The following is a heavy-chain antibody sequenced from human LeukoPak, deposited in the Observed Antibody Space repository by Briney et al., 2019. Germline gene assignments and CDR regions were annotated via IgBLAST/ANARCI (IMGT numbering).Heavy chain of an antibody. V-gene: IGHV3-7*03. Sequence: GGSLRLSCAASRFTFSSYWMSWVRQAPGKGLEWVANIKQDGSEKYYVDSVKGRFTISRDNAKSSLYLQMNSLRGEDTAVYYCARDLYSYGSGSYGVWGQGTTVTVSS. CDR2: IKQDGSEK. D-gene: IGHD3-10*01. CDR1: RFTFSSYW. J-gene: IGHJ6*02. CDR3: ARDLYSYGSGSYGV.